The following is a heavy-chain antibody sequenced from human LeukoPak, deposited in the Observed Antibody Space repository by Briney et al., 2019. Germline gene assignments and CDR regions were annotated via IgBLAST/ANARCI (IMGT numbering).Heavy chain of an antibody. V-gene: IGHV4-34*01. D-gene: IGHD3-10*01. CDR3: ASLQDYGSGVASTIDY. CDR1: GGSFSGYY. Sequence: PSETLSPTCAVYGGSFSGYYWSWIRQPPGKGLEWIGEINHSGSTNYNPSLKSRVTISVDTSKNQFSLKLSSVTAADTAVYYCASLQDYGSGVASTIDYWGQGTLVTVSS. J-gene: IGHJ4*02. CDR2: INHSGST.